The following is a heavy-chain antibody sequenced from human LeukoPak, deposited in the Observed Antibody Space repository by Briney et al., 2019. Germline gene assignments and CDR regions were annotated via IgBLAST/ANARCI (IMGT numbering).Heavy chain of an antibody. CDR3: ATSRAYYDILTGHSDPDAFDI. J-gene: IGHJ3*02. D-gene: IGHD3-9*01. V-gene: IGHV4-30-2*01. CDR2: IYHSGST. Sequence: SETLSLTCTVSGGSISSYSWSWIRQPPGKGLEWIGYIYHSGSTYYNPSLKSRVTISVDRSKNQFSLKLSSVTAADTAVYYCATSRAYYDILTGHSDPDAFDIWGQGTMVIVSS. CDR1: GGSISSYS.